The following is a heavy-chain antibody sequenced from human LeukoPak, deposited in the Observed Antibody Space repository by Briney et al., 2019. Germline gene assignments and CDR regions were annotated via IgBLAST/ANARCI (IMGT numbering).Heavy chain of an antibody. CDR2: INPNSGGT. Sequence: ASVKVSCKASGYTFTGYYMHWVRQAPGQGLEWMGWINPNSGGTNYAQKFQGRVTMTRDTSISTAYMELSRLRSDDTAVYYCARNSPVAGSRASDIWGQGTMVTVSS. CDR1: GYTFTGYY. J-gene: IGHJ3*02. CDR3: ARNSPVAGSRASDI. D-gene: IGHD6-19*01. V-gene: IGHV1-2*02.